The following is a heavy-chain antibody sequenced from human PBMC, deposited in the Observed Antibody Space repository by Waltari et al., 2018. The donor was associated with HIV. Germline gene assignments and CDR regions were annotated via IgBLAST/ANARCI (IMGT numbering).Heavy chain of an antibody. CDR2: INHSGST. CDR3: ARGRRELAKTRVDY. D-gene: IGHD1-26*01. J-gene: IGHJ4*02. CDR1: GGSFSGYY. V-gene: IGHV4-34*01. Sequence: QVQLQQWGAGLLKPSETLSLTCAVYGGSFSGYYWSWIRQPPGKGLEWIGEINHSGSTNYNPSLKSRVTISVDTSKNQFSLKLSSVTAADTAVYYCARGRRELAKTRVDYWGQGTLVTVSS.